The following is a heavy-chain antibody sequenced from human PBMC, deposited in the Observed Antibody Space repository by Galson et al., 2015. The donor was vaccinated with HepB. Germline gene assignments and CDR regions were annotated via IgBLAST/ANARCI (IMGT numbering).Heavy chain of an antibody. J-gene: IGHJ2*01. CDR1: GYTFTGYY. V-gene: IGHV1-2*04. CDR2: INPNSGGT. Sequence: SVKVSCKASGYTFTGYYMHWVRQAPGQGLEWMGWINPNSGGTNYAQKFQGWVTMTRDTSISTAYMELSRLRSDDTAVYYCARTSVDYGDLYWYFDLWGRGTLVTVSS. CDR3: ARTSVDYGDLYWYFDL. D-gene: IGHD4-17*01.